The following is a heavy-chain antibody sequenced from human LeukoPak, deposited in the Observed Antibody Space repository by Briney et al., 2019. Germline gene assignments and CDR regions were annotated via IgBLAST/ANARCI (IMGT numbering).Heavy chain of an antibody. J-gene: IGHJ6*02. V-gene: IGHV4-39*01. CDR1: GGSISSSSYY. CDR2: IYYSGST. Sequence: SETLSLTCTVSGGSISSSSYYWGWIRQPPGKGLEWIGSIYYSGSTYYNPSLKSRVTISVDTSKSQFSLKLSSVTAADTAVYYCARHVEFLSAGRSYYYYGMDVWGQGTTVTVSS. D-gene: IGHD3-10*01. CDR3: ARHVEFLSAGRSYYYYGMDV.